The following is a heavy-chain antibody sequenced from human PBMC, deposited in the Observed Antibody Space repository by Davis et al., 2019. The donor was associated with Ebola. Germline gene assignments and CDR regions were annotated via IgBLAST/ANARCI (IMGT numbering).Heavy chain of an antibody. Sequence: MPSETLSLTCTVSGGSISGYYWSWIRQHPGKGLEWIGYIYYSGSTYYNPSLKSRVTISVDTSKNQFSLKLSSVTAADTAVYYCARERGYSGYDHNWFDPWGQGTLVTVSS. D-gene: IGHD5-12*01. V-gene: IGHV4-31*03. J-gene: IGHJ5*02. CDR3: ARERGYSGYDHNWFDP. CDR1: GGSISGYY. CDR2: IYYSGST.